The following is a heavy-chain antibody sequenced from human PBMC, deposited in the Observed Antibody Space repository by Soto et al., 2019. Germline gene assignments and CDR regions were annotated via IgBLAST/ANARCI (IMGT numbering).Heavy chain of an antibody. CDR1: GDSISSGGYY. Sequence: SETLSLTCTVSGDSISSGGYYWGWIRQHPGKGLEWIGYIYYSGTTYYNPSLKSRVAMSMDTPKNQFSLKLSSVTVADTAFYYCAGGGSIVVATRRLMDVWGKGTTVTVSS. CDR3: AGGGSIVVATRRLMDV. V-gene: IGHV4-31*03. CDR2: IYYSGTT. J-gene: IGHJ6*03. D-gene: IGHD3-22*01.